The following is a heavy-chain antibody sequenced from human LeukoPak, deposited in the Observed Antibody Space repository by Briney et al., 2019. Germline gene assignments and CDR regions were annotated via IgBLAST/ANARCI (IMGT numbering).Heavy chain of an antibody. CDR3: ARSNLFDY. Sequence: SETLSLTCTVSGGSISSSSYYWGWIRQPPGKGLEWIGSIYYSGSTYYNPSLKSRVTISVDTSKNQFSLKLSSVTAADTAVYYCARSNLFDYWGQGTLVTVSS. J-gene: IGHJ4*02. CDR2: IYYSGST. D-gene: IGHD2-21*01. CDR1: GGSISSSSYY. V-gene: IGHV4-39*01.